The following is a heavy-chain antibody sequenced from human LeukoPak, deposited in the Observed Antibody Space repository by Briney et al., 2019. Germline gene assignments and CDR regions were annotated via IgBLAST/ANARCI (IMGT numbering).Heavy chain of an antibody. CDR3: ASGPWEFPTVLDY. V-gene: IGHV1-2*02. D-gene: IGHD1-26*01. CDR1: GYIFTRHY. CDR2: INPNSGGT. Sequence: ASVKVPYKACGYIFTRHYMLCVRQAPGQGLEWMGWINPNSGGTDYAQKFQGRVTMNRDTSISTAYMELSRLRSDDTAVCYCASGPWEFPTVLDYWGQGTLVTVSS. J-gene: IGHJ4*02.